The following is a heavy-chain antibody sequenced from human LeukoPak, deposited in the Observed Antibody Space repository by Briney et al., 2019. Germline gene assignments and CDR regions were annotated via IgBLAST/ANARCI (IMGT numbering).Heavy chain of an antibody. Sequence: PGRSLRLSCAASGFTFSSYAMHWVRQAPGKGLEWVAVISYDGSNKYYADSLKGRFTISRDNSNNTLYLQMNSLRAEDTAVYYCARDRLSSGWAYFDYWGQGTLVTVSS. V-gene: IGHV3-30*04. D-gene: IGHD6-19*01. CDR3: ARDRLSSGWAYFDY. CDR2: ISYDGSNK. J-gene: IGHJ4*02. CDR1: GFTFSSYA.